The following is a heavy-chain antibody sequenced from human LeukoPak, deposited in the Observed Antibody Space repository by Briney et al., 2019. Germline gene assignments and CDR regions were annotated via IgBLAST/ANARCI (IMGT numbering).Heavy chain of an antibody. CDR2: INWNGGSR. D-gene: IGHD1-26*01. J-gene: IGHJ6*03. CDR1: GFNFDDYV. Sequence: GGSLRLSCAASGFNFDDYVMSWVRQAPGKGLEWVSGINWNGGSRGYADSVKGRFTISRDNSKNTLYLQMNSLRAEDTAVYYCAKGRGWEASYYYYYMDVWGKGTTVTISS. CDR3: AKGRGWEASYYYYYMDV. V-gene: IGHV3-20*04.